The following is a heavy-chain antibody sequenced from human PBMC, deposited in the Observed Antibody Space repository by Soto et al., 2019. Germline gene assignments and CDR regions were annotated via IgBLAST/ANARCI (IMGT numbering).Heavy chain of an antibody. D-gene: IGHD3-22*01. J-gene: IGHJ4*02. CDR3: ARAASTRLMIVDLSLDY. CDR2: IYYSGST. Sequence: SETLSLTCTVSGGSISSGGYYWSWTRQHPGKGLEWIGYIYYSGSTYYNPSLKSRVTISVDTSKNQFSLKLSSVTAADTAVYYCARAASTRLMIVDLSLDYWGQGTLVTVSS. V-gene: IGHV4-31*03. CDR1: GGSISSGGYY.